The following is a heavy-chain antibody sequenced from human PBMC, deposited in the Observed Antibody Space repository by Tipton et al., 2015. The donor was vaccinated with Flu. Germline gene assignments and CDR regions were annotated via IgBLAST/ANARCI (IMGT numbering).Heavy chain of an antibody. CDR1: GGSISSSSHY. D-gene: IGHD2-15*01. Sequence: TLSLTCTVSGGSISSSSHYWGWIRQPPGKGPEWIGSIFHSGTTYYDLSLQSRVTISLDTSKNQFSLKMKSVTVADTAVYYCTRQVEAATRSSSWGQGTLVTVSS. CDR2: IFHSGTT. CDR3: TRQVEAATRSSS. J-gene: IGHJ4*02. V-gene: IGHV4-39*07.